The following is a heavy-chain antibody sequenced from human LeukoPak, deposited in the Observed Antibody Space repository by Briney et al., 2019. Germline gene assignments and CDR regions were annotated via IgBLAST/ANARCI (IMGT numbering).Heavy chain of an antibody. J-gene: IGHJ3*02. CDR3: ARAPDAGGNGAFDI. Sequence: PSETLSLTCTVSGGSISSYYWSWIRQPAGKGLEWIGRIYTSGSTNYNPSLKSRVTISVDTSKNQFSLKLSSVTAADTAVYYCARAPDAGGNGAFDIWGQGTMVTVSS. CDR2: IYTSGST. D-gene: IGHD4-23*01. CDR1: GGSISSYY. V-gene: IGHV4-4*07.